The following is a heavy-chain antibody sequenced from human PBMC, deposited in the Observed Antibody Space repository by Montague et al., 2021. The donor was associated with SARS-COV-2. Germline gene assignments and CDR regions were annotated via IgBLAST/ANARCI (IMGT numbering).Heavy chain of an antibody. Sequence: SETLSLTCTVSGGSISSYYWSWIRQPPGKGLEWIGYIYYSGSTNYNPSLKSRVTISVDTSKNQFSLKLSSVAAADTAVYYCARGGDMNWFDPWGQGTLVTVSS. CDR2: IYYSGST. CDR1: GGSISSYY. V-gene: IGHV4-59*01. J-gene: IGHJ5*02. CDR3: ARGGDMNWFDP. D-gene: IGHD2-21*01.